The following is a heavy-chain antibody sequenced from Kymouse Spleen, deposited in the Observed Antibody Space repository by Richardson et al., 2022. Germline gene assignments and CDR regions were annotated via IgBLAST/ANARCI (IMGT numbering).Heavy chain of an antibody. CDR2: ISSSSSYI. D-gene: IGHD1-1*01. V-gene: IGHV3-21*03. J-gene: IGHJ6*02. CDR1: GFTFSSYS. Sequence: EVQLVESGGGLVKPGGSLRLSCAASGFTFSSYSMNWVRQAPGKGLEWVSSISSSSSYIYYADSVKGRFTISRDNAKNSLYLQMNSLRAEDTAVYYCARDQDNWNDGFYYYYYGMDVWGQGTTVTVSS. CDR3: ARDQDNWNDGFYYYYYGMDV.